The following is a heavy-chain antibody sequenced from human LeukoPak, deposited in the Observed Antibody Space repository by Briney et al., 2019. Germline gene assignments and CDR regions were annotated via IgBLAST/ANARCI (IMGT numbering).Heavy chain of an antibody. D-gene: IGHD1-26*01. CDR1: GFTFSNYW. CDR3: AGAIGSFYFDY. J-gene: IGHJ4*02. V-gene: IGHV3-7*04. CDR2: IKTDGSEK. Sequence: GSLRLSCEGSGFTFSNYWMGWVRQAPGKGLQWVANIKTDGSEKYYVDSVKGRFTISRDDAKNSLYLQMNSLRAEDTAVYYCAGAIGSFYFDYWGQGTLVTVSS.